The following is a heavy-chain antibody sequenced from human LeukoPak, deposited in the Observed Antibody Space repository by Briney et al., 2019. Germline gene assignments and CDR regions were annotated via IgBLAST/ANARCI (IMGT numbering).Heavy chain of an antibody. CDR1: GFTVSSNY. CDR3: ATDANLDSVGDY. Sequence: GGSLRLSCAASGFTVSSNYMSWVRQAPGKGLEWVAFIKYDGSNKNYADSVKGRFTISRDNSKNTLYLEMSSLGVEDTALYYCATDANLDSVGDYWGQGSLVTVSS. V-gene: IGHV3-30*02. CDR2: IKYDGSNK. D-gene: IGHD5-18*01. J-gene: IGHJ4*02.